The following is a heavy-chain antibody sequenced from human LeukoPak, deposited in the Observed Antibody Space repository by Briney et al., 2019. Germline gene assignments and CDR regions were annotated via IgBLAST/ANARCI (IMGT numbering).Heavy chain of an antibody. CDR1: GFTFSGYW. D-gene: IGHD7-27*01. Sequence: GGSLRLSCAASGFTFSGYWMHWVRQAPGKGLVWVSRINPDGSGTSYADSVKGRFTISRDNAKNTLYLQMNSLRAEDTALYYCTKDLTGELDYWGQGTLVTVSS. CDR2: INPDGSGT. J-gene: IGHJ4*02. V-gene: IGHV3-74*01. CDR3: TKDLTGELDY.